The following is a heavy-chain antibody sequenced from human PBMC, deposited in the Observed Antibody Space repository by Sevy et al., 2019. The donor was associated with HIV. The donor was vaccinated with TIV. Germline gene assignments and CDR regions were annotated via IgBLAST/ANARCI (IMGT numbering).Heavy chain of an antibody. Sequence: SETLSLTCTVSGDSINNGDYYWSWIRQHPGKGLEWIGKIYYTGTTYYNPSLKSRLRISVERSENTLSLSLRPVTAADTAVYYCARTTVTTVSTAGNNWFDPWGQGTLVTVSS. CDR2: IYYTGTT. J-gene: IGHJ5*02. D-gene: IGHD4-4*01. V-gene: IGHV4-31*03. CDR3: ARTTVTTVSTAGNNWFDP. CDR1: GDSINNGDYY.